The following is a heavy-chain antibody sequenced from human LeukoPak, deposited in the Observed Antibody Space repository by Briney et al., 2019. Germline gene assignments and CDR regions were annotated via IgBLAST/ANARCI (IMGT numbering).Heavy chain of an antibody. Sequence: SETQSLTCTVSGGSISSYYWSWIRQPPGKGLEWIGYIYYSGSTNYNPSLKSRVTISVDTSKNQFSLKLSSVTAADTAVYYCAREPTSGREPTSGRPLDYWGQGTLVTVSS. CDR3: AREPTSGREPTSGRPLDY. J-gene: IGHJ4*02. D-gene: IGHD5-12*01. V-gene: IGHV4-59*01. CDR1: GGSISSYY. CDR2: IYYSGST.